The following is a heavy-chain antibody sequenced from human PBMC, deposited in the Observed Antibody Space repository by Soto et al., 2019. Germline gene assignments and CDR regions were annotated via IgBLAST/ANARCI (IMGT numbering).Heavy chain of an antibody. V-gene: IGHV4-30-4*01. D-gene: IGHD5-18*01. J-gene: IGHJ2*01. CDR1: GAPISGGDYH. Sequence: QVQLQESGPGLVQPSQTLSLMCTVSGAPISGGDYHWSWIRQPPGKGLEWIGYIFPSGATHYNSSLGSRITMSVETSNSHSSLKLTSVTAAATAVYVCARGSAAKLYFDLLGRGTLVTVAS. CDR3: ARGSAAKLYFDL. CDR2: IFPSGAT.